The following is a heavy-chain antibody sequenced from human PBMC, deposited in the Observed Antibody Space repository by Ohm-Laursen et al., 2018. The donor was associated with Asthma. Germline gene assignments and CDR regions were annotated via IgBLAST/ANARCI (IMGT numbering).Heavy chain of an antibody. J-gene: IGHJ4*02. V-gene: IGHV3-33*01. D-gene: IGHD5-18*01. CDR1: GFIFSAYG. CDR2: IWYDGTNK. Sequence: SLRLSCSASGFIFSAYGMHWVRQAPGKGLEWVAVIWYDGTNKDYADSVKGRFTISRDDSKNTLYLQMNSLRPEDAAVYYCARGRGGIQLWLSYQIDNWGQGTLVTVSS. CDR3: ARGRGGIQLWLSYQIDN.